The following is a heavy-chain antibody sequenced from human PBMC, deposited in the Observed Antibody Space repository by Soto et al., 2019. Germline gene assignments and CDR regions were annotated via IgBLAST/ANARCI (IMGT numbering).Heavy chain of an antibody. CDR2: TSGSGGST. Sequence: GGSLRLSCAASGFTFSLYAMNWVRQAPGKGLEWVSGTSGSGGSTYYADSVKGRFTISRDNSKNTHYLQMNSLTAEDTAIYYCAKPLPFRSVGPTHYFFDYWGQGTLVTVSS. CDR1: GFTFSLYA. V-gene: IGHV3-23*01. D-gene: IGHD1-26*01. J-gene: IGHJ4*02. CDR3: AKPLPFRSVGPTHYFFDY.